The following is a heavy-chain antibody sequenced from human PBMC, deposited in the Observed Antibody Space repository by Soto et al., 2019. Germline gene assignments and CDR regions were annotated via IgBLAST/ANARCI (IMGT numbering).Heavy chain of an antibody. Sequence: EVQLVESGGGLVQPGGPLRLSCAASGFTLSDYWMSWVRQAPGKGLEWVANIKQDGSEIYYVDSVEGRFTISRDNAKNSLFLQMNSLRAEDTAVYYCLITTSAFDIWGQGTLVTVSS. CDR1: GFTLSDYW. D-gene: IGHD4-4*01. CDR2: IKQDGSEI. J-gene: IGHJ3*02. CDR3: LITTSAFDI. V-gene: IGHV3-7*01.